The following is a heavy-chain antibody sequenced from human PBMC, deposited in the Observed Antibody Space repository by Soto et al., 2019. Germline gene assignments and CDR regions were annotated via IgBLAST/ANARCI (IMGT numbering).Heavy chain of an antibody. V-gene: IGHV1-3*01. J-gene: IGHJ3*02. CDR3: ASPSILWQLSAFDI. D-gene: IGHD2-21*01. CDR2: INAGNGNT. CDR1: GYTFTSYA. Sequence: VXSVKVSFKASGYTFTSYAMRLLRHTPGQRLEWMGWINAGNGNTKDSQKFQGRVTSTRDTSASTAYRELSSLRYEDMAVYYCASPSILWQLSAFDIWGQGTMVTVSS.